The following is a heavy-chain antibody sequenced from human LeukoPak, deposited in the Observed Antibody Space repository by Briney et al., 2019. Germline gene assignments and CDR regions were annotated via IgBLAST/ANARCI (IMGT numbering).Heavy chain of an antibody. CDR1: GFTFSSYA. J-gene: IGHJ6*02. CDR3: AKDGAIPGNYGMDV. D-gene: IGHD4/OR15-4a*01. V-gene: IGHV3-23*01. Sequence: GGSLRLSCAASGFTFSSYAMNWVRQAPGKGLQWVSVISSSGGSTYYADSVKGRFTISRDNSKNTLYLQMNSLRAEDTAIYFCAKDGAIPGNYGMDVWGQGATVTVSS. CDR2: ISSSGGST.